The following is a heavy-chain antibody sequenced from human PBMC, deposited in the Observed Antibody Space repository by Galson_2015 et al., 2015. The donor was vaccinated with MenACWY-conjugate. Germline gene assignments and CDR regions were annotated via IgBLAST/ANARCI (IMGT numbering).Heavy chain of an antibody. CDR3: ARGGESWSRPSCYYFDY. CDR2: IYWDDDK. Sequence: ALVKPTQTLTLTCTFSGFSLTTTGVGVAWIRQLPGKALEWLALIYWDDDKRYRPSLRSRLTVTKDTSKNRVALTMTNVDPVETHTYCCARGGESWSRPSCYYFDYWTQGAPVTVPS. D-gene: IGHD2-2*01. CDR1: GFSLTTTGVG. J-gene: IGHJ4*02. V-gene: IGHV2-5*02.